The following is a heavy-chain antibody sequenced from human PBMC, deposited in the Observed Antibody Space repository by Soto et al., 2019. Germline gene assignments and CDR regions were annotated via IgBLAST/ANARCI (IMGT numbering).Heavy chain of an antibody. J-gene: IGHJ3*01. D-gene: IGHD3-9*01. CDR2: ISAYNGKT. CDR3: ARSYYDILPGYYDTFDV. CDR1: GYTFTTHG. Sequence: VQSGGEVKKPGAAVKVSCKASGYTFTTHGISWVRQAPGRGLEWMGWISAYNGKTNYAQSLQGRVTMTTDTSTSTAYMELGSLGSDDTAVYYCARSYYDILPGYYDTFDVWGQGTVVTVSS. V-gene: IGHV1-18*01.